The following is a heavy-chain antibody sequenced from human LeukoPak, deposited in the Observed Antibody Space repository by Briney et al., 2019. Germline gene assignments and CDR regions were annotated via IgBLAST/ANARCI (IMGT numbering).Heavy chain of an antibody. CDR2: MFYGGGT. J-gene: IGHJ6*02. CDR3: ASRTPNLGDSGAGSSYYYYYGVDV. V-gene: IGHV4-31*03. Sequence: SETLSLTCTVSGGSVSRGGDYWTWIRQHPGEGLEWIVYMFYGGGTYYNPSLKSRVTMTVDTSKNQFSLTLTSVTAAATAVYYCASRTPNLGDSGAGSSYYYYYGVDVWGQGASVTVSS. D-gene: IGHD3-10*01. CDR1: GGSVSRGGDY.